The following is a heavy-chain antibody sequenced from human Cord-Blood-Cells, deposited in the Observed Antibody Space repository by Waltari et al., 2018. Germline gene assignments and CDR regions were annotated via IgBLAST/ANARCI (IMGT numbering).Heavy chain of an antibody. Sequence: QLQLQESGPGLVKPSETLSLTCTVSGGSISSSSYYWGWIRQPPGKGLEWIGSIYYSGRTYSNPSLNSRVTISVDTSKNQFSLKLSSVTAADTAVYYCARHNGESGYDDYWGQGTLVTVSS. V-gene: IGHV4-39*01. CDR3: ARHNGESGYDDY. D-gene: IGHD5-12*01. CDR1: GGSISSSSYY. J-gene: IGHJ4*02. CDR2: IYYSGRT.